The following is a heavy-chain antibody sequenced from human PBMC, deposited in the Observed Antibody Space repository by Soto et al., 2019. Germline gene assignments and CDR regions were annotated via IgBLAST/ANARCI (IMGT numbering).Heavy chain of an antibody. CDR2: IYWDDTK. J-gene: IGHJ1*01. Sequence: QITLKESGPTLVTPTETLTLTCTFSGFSLSSSGVGVGWIRQPPGQALEWVALIYWDDTKRYSPSLKSGLTITKDTSRNPVVLTMTNMDPVGTATYYCAHIRVTMIVGAGYFQHWGQGTLVTVSS. D-gene: IGHD3-22*01. V-gene: IGHV2-5*02. CDR1: GFSLSSSGVG. CDR3: AHIRVTMIVGAGYFQH.